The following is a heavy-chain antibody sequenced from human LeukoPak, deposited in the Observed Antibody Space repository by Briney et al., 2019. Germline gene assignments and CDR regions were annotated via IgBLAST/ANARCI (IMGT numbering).Heavy chain of an antibody. V-gene: IGHV4-30-2*01. J-gene: IGHJ4*02. CDR2: IYHSGST. CDR1: GGSISSGGYS. D-gene: IGHD3-22*01. CDR3: ARGYYYDSSGAAGFDY. Sequence: SETLSLTCAVSGGSISSGGYSWSWIRQPPGKGLEWIGYIYHSGSTYYNPSLKSRVTISVDRSKNQFSLKLSSVTAADTAVYYCARGYYYDSSGAAGFDYWGQGTLVTVSS.